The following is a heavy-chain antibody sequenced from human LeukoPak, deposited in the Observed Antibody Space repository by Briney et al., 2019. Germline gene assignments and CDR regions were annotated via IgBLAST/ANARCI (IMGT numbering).Heavy chain of an antibody. J-gene: IGHJ4*02. CDR1: GYTFTDYD. CDR2: MIPNSGNT. V-gene: IGHV1-8*03. D-gene: IGHD4-17*01. CDR3: AKESTVTPY. Sequence: GALVKVSCKASGYTFTDYDINWVRQATGQGLEWMGWMIPNSGNTAYAQKFQGRVTITRNTSINTVYMELSSLTSEDTAVYYCAKESTVTPYWGQGTLVTVSS.